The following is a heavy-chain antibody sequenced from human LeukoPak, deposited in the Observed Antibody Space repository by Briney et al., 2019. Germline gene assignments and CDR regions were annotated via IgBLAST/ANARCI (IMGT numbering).Heavy chain of an antibody. CDR2: ISSSSSYI. CDR1: GFTFSGYS. CDR3: ARDGTPIYSSGWVYMDV. Sequence: GGSLRLSCAASGFTFSGYSMNWVRQAPGKGLEWVSSISSSSSYIYYADSVKGRFTISRDNSKNTLYLQMNSLRAEDTAVYYCARDGTPIYSSGWVYMDVWGQGTTVTISS. D-gene: IGHD6-25*01. J-gene: IGHJ6*03. V-gene: IGHV3-21*01.